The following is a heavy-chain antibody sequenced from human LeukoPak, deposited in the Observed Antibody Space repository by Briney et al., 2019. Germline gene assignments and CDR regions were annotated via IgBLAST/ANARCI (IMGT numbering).Heavy chain of an antibody. V-gene: IGHV3-23*01. Sequence: QSGGSLRLSCAASGFTFSTYAMNWVRQTPGKGLEWVSFISGSGGTTYYADSVKGRFTISRDNAKNTLYLQMNSLRAEDTAVYYCARGDVYSSGWYGVWYFDYWGQGTLVTVSS. CDR2: ISGSGGTT. CDR1: GFTFSTYA. J-gene: IGHJ4*02. D-gene: IGHD6-19*01. CDR3: ARGDVYSSGWYGVWYFDY.